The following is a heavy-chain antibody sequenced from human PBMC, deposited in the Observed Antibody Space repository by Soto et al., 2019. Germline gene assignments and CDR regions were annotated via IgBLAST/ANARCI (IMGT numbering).Heavy chain of an antibody. CDR2: TYYRSKWYN. J-gene: IGHJ3*02. Sequence: SQTLSLTCAISGDSVSSNSAAWTWIRQSPSRRLEWLGRTYYRSKWYNDYAVSLKSRITINPDTSKNQFSLQLNSVTPEDTAVYYCARDHYDSSGNYLLDGFDIWGQGTMVTVSS. CDR3: ARDHYDSSGNYLLDGFDI. CDR1: GDSVSSNSAA. V-gene: IGHV6-1*01. D-gene: IGHD3-22*01.